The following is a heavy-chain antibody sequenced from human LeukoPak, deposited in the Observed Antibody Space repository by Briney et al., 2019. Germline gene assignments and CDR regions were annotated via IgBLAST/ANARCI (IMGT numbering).Heavy chain of an antibody. Sequence: ASVKVSCKASGYTFTDYYMHWVRQAPGQGLEWMGWIDPNSGGKNYAQRFQGRVTMTRDTTISAAYMELSRLTSDDTAVYYCARGDYYDSSGIGDYFDYWGQGTLVTVSS. J-gene: IGHJ4*02. CDR2: IDPNSGGK. CDR3: ARGDYYDSSGIGDYFDY. CDR1: GYTFTDYY. D-gene: IGHD3-22*01. V-gene: IGHV1-2*02.